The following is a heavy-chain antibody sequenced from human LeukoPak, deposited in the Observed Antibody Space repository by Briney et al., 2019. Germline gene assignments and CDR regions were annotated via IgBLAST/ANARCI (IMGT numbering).Heavy chain of an antibody. D-gene: IGHD3-16*01. Sequence: GGSLRLSCAASGFTFSSYSMNWVRQAPGKGLEWVSYISSSSSTIYYADSVKGRFTISRDNAKNSLYLQMNSLRDEDTAVYYCAAGGEYGLNDAFDIWGQGTMVTVSS. J-gene: IGHJ3*02. CDR2: ISSSSSTI. CDR1: GFTFSSYS. V-gene: IGHV3-48*02. CDR3: AAGGEYGLNDAFDI.